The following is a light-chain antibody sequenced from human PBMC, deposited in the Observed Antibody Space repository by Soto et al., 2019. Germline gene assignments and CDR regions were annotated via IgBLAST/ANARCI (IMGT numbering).Light chain of an antibody. V-gene: IGLV2-14*03. CDR3: SSATTITTRV. CDR1: SSDVGAYNS. J-gene: IGLJ1*01. Sequence: QSALTQPASVSGSPGQSITLSCTGTSSDVGAYNSVSWYQQHPGKAPKLIIYDVSTRPSGVSNRFSGSKSGNTASLTISGLQAEDEADYYCSSATTITTRVFGTGTKLTVL. CDR2: DVS.